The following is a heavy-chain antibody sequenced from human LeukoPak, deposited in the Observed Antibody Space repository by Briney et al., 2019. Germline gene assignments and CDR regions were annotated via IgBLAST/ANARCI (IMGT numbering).Heavy chain of an antibody. D-gene: IGHD3-10*01. CDR1: GFTFSSYA. J-gene: IGHJ4*02. V-gene: IGHV3-23*01. CDR3: AKLGTTMVRGVPPYYFDY. CDR2: ISGSGGST. Sequence: GGSLRLSCAASGFTFSSYAMSWVRQAPGKGLEWVSAISGSGGSTYYADSVKGRFTISRDNSENTLYLQMNSLRAEDTAVYYCAKLGTTMVRGVPPYYFDYWGQGTLVTVSS.